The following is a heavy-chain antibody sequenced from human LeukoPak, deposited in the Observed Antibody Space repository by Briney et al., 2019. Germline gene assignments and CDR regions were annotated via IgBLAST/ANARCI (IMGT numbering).Heavy chain of an antibody. CDR1: GYTFSSYW. V-gene: IGHV5-51*01. CDR3: ARQNDFRLDY. Sequence: GESLKISCKGSGYTFSSYWIGWVRQMPGKGLEWMGIIYPGDSDTRYSPSLQGQVTISVDTSIGTTYLQWSSLKASDTAIYYCARQNDFRLDYWGQGTLVTVSS. D-gene: IGHD3-3*01. J-gene: IGHJ4*02. CDR2: IYPGDSDT.